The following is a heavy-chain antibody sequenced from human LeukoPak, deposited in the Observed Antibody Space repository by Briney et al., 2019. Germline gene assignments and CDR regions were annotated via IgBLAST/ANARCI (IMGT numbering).Heavy chain of an antibody. D-gene: IGHD3-22*01. V-gene: IGHV3-7*01. CDR1: GFTFSSYW. CDR3: AKDAYYDSSGFYYG. J-gene: IGHJ4*02. CDR2: IKQDGSEK. Sequence: GGSLRLSCAASGFTFSSYWMSWVRQAPGKGLEWVANIKQDGSEKYYVDSVKGRFTISRDNAKNSLYLQMNSLRAEDTAVYDCAKDAYYDSSGFYYGWGQGTLVTVSS.